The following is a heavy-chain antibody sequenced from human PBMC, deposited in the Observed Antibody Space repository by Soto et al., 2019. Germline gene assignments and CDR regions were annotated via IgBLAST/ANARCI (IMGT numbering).Heavy chain of an antibody. D-gene: IGHD5-12*01. Sequence: QVQLVQSGAEVRKPGASVTVSCRSSGDSFNDYYIHWVRQAPGQGFEWMGWINPNGGVTKYAQKFQGWVSMTRDTSIRTFYMQLGRLRSDDTAVYYCARESGGATATLDYYYCYMDVWGTGTTVTVSS. V-gene: IGHV1-2*04. J-gene: IGHJ6*03. CDR2: INPNGGVT. CDR3: ARESGGATATLDYYYCYMDV. CDR1: GDSFNDYY.